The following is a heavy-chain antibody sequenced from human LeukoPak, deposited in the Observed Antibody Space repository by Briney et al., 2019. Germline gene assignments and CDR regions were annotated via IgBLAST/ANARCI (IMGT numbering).Heavy chain of an antibody. V-gene: IGHV3-23*01. CDR2: ISGSGGNT. CDR1: GFTSSSDA. CDR3: AKSIRAYYYMDV. J-gene: IGHJ6*03. Sequence: PGGSLRLSCAASGFTSSSDAMTWVRQAPGKGLEWVSAISGSGGNTNYADSVKGRFAISRDNSKNTLYLQMTSLRAEDTAVYYCAKSIRAYYYMDVWGEGTTVTVSS.